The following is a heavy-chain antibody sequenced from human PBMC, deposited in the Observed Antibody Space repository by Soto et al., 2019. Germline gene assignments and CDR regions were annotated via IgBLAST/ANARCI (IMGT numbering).Heavy chain of an antibody. CDR1: GFTFTSNA. D-gene: IGHD1-20*01. V-gene: IGHV3-23*01. J-gene: IGHJ6*02. Sequence: EVQLLESGGGLVQPGGSRGPSFAASGFTFTSNAMSWARKAPGRGREGASAISGSGGSTYYADSVKGRFTISRDNSKNTLYLQMNSLRAEDTAVYYCAKATSNWNYYYYYGMDVWGQGTTVTVSS. CDR3: AKATSNWNYYYYYGMDV. CDR2: ISGSGGST.